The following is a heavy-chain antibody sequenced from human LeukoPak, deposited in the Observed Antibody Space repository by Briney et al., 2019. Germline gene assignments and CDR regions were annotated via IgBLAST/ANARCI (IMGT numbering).Heavy chain of an antibody. J-gene: IGHJ4*02. CDR1: GFTFSNAW. CDR2: IRTKAHGGTT. V-gene: IGHV3-49*04. Sequence: GGSLRLSCVASGFTFSNAWMSWVRQAPGKGLEWLGLIRTKAHGGTTEYAASVKGRFTFSRDDSKSIAYLQMNSLKTEDTAVYYCTRGDWNDDNWGQGTLVTVSS. CDR3: TRGDWNDDN. D-gene: IGHD1-1*01.